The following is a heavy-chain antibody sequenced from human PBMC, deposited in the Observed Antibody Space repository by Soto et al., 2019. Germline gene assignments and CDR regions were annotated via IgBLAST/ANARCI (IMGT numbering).Heavy chain of an antibody. CDR3: AKDRLRYFDWLLWGIDY. CDR2: ICCSGSST. J-gene: IGHJ4*02. CDR1: GFTFNNYA. D-gene: IGHD3-9*01. V-gene: IGHV3-23*01. Sequence: GGSLRLSCEASGFTFNNYAMTWVRQTQGKGLEWVSTICCSGSSTSYADSVRGRFTISRDNSKNTLYLQMNSLRAEDTAVYYCAKDRLRYFDWLLWGIDYWGQGTLVTVSS.